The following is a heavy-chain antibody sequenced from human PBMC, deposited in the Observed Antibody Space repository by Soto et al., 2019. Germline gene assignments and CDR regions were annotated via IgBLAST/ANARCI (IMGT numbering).Heavy chain of an antibody. CDR1: GFTFSSFA. V-gene: IGHV3-23*01. Sequence: PGGSLRLSCAASGFTFSSFAMTWVRQAPGNGLEWVSAISASGGSTYYADSVKGRFTVSRDNSKNTLYLQMSSLRAEDTAVYYCIKGLGSMQYYYYGMDVWGQGTTVTVSS. CDR3: IKGLGSMQYYYYGMDV. D-gene: IGHD2-2*01. J-gene: IGHJ6*02. CDR2: ISASGGST.